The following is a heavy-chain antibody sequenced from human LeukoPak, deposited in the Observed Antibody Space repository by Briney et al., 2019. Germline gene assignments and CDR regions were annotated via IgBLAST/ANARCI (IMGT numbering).Heavy chain of an antibody. CDR1: GYTFTSYD. CDR3: ARVEKFPYCSSTSCRTWFDP. V-gene: IGHV1-18*01. CDR2: ISAYSGNT. Sequence: ASVKVSCKASGYTFTSYDISWVRQAPGQGLECMGWISAYSGNTNFAQKLQGRVTMTTDTSTNTAYMELRSLRSDDTAVYYCARVEKFPYCSSTSCRTWFDPWGQGTLVTVSS. D-gene: IGHD2-2*01. J-gene: IGHJ5*02.